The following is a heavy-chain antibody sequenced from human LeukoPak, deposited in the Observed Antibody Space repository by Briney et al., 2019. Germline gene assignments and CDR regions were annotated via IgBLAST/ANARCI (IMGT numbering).Heavy chain of an antibody. V-gene: IGHV4-4*02. CDR1: GGSISSSNW. CDR3: AREDYYGSGSYLY. J-gene: IGHJ4*02. D-gene: IGHD3-10*01. CDR2: IYHSGST. Sequence: SETLSLTCAVSGGSISSSNWWSWVRQPPGKGLEWIGEIYHSGSTNYNPSLKSRVTIPVDKSKNQFSLKLSSVTAADTAVYYCAREDYYGSGSYLYWGQGTLVTVSS.